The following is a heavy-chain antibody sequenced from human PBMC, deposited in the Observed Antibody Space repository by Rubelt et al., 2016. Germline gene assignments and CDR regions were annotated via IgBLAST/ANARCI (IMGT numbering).Heavy chain of an antibody. V-gene: IGHV4-38-2*02. CDR1: GYSISSGYY. D-gene: IGHD5-24*01. J-gene: IGHJ4*02. CDR2: MYYSGNT. CDR3: SGGGRWQQPAWFGFDV. Sequence: QVQLQESGPGLVKPSETLSLTCNVSGYSISSGYYWGWIRQPPGKGLEWIGSMYYSGNTYYNPSLTSRATVSADTSKSQLSLVLSSGAARDTAVYFCSGGGRWQQPAWFGFDVWGQGALVTVSS.